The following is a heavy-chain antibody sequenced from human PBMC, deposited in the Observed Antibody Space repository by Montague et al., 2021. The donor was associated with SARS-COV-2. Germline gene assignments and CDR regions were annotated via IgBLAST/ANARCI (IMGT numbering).Heavy chain of an antibody. CDR2: ISDSGST. J-gene: IGHJ4*02. V-gene: IGHV4-59*08. Sequence: SETLSLTCTVSGGSISSFYWSWFRQPPGKGLEWIGYISDSGSTNYNPSLTSRVTMSVDTSKNQFSLKVNSVTAADTAVYYCARHYSATLPAVYWGQGTRVTASS. CDR1: GGSISSFY. CDR3: ARHYSATLPAVY. D-gene: IGHD2-15*01.